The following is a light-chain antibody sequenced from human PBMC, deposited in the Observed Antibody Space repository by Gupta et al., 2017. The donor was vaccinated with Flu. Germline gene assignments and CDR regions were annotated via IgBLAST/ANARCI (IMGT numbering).Light chain of an antibody. Sequence: SDVGGYNYVSWYQQHPGKAPKVLIYEVSKRPSGVPDRFSGSKSGNTASLTVSGLQAEDEADYYCSSYAGSNNLGVVFGGGTKLTVL. CDR2: EVS. CDR3: SSYAGSNNLGVV. J-gene: IGLJ2*01. CDR1: SDVGGYNY. V-gene: IGLV2-8*01.